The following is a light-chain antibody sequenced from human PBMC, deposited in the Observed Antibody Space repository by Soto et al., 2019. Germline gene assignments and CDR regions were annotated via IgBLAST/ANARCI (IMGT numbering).Light chain of an antibody. CDR3: QHRSNWPLT. V-gene: IGKV3-11*01. CDR1: QSVNNY. Sequence: EIVLTQSPATLSLSPGERATLSCRASQSVNNYLAWYQQKPGKAPRLLIYDASNRATGIPARFSGSGSGTDFTLTISSLEPEDSAVYYCQHRSNWPLTFGGGTKVEIK. CDR2: DAS. J-gene: IGKJ4*01.